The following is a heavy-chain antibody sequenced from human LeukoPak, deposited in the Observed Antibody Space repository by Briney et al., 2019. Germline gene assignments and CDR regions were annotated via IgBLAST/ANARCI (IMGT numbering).Heavy chain of an antibody. D-gene: IGHD6-13*01. J-gene: IGHJ3*02. CDR2: IIPIFGTA. CDR1: GGTFNSYA. V-gene: IGHV1-69*13. CDR3: ATDRASSKDAFDI. Sequence: SVKVSCKASGGTFNSYAISWVRQAPGQGLEWMGGIIPIFGTAKYAQKFQGRVTITADESTSTAYMELSSLRSEDTAVYYCATDRASSKDAFDIWGQGTMVTVSS.